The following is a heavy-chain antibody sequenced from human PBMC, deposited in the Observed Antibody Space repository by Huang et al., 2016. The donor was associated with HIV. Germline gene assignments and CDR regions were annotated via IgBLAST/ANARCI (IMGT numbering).Heavy chain of an antibody. CDR1: GYTFINNG. CDR2: INPSKVPT. CDR3: ARVTGGDYVNWYFDL. J-gene: IGHJ2*01. Sequence: QVQLVQSGAEVKKHGASVRVSCKASGYTFINNGISWVRQAPGQGLDWMGWINPSKVPTNYAQNLQGRVTMTTDTSTSTAYMDLRSLRSDDTAVYYCARVTGGDYVNWYFDLWGRGTLVTVSS. V-gene: IGHV1-18*01. D-gene: IGHD4-17*01.